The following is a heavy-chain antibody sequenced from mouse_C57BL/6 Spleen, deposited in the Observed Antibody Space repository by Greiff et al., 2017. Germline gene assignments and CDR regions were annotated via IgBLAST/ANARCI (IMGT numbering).Heavy chain of an antibody. Sequence: QVHVKQSGPELVKPGASVKLSCKASGYTFTSYGISWVKQRTGQGLEWIGEIYPRSGNTYYNEKFKGKATLTADKSSSTAYMELRSLTSEDSAVYFCARDITTVVATPFAYWGQGTLVTVSA. V-gene: IGHV1-81*01. CDR2: IYPRSGNT. CDR1: GYTFTSYG. D-gene: IGHD1-1*01. CDR3: ARDITTVVATPFAY. J-gene: IGHJ3*01.